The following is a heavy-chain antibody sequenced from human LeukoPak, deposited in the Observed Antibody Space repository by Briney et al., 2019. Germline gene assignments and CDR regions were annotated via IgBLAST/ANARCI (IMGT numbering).Heavy chain of an antibody. CDR1: GFTLRSYT. D-gene: IGHD3-9*01. J-gene: IGHJ4*02. V-gene: IGHV3-21*01. CDR2: IGISSNKI. Sequence: GGSLRLSCAASGFTLRSYTMNWVRQAPGKGLEWVSSIGISSNKIYYADSVKGRFIISRDNAKNSVYLQMNSLRAEDTAVYYCARDNDLLRYFDWPLDYWGQGTLVTVSS. CDR3: ARDNDLLRYFDWPLDY.